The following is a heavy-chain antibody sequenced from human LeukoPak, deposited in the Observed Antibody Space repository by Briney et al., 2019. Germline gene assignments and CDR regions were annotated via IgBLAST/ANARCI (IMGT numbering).Heavy chain of an antibody. CDR2: ISSSSSYI. V-gene: IGHV3-21*01. CDR3: ARDLPDYYDSSGLRVD. J-gene: IGHJ4*02. CDR1: GFTFSSYT. Sequence: PGGSLRLSCAASGFTFSSYTMNWVRQAPGKGLEWVSSISSSSSYIYYADSVKGRFTISRDNAKNSLYLQMNSLRAEDTAVYYCARDLPDYYDSSGLRVDWGQGTLVTVSS. D-gene: IGHD3-22*01.